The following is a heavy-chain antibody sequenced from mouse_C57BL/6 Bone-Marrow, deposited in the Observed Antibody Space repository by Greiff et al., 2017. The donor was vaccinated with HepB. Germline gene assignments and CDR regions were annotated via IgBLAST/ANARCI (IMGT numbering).Heavy chain of an antibody. J-gene: IGHJ4*01. V-gene: IGHV5-6*01. D-gene: IGHD2-4*01. CDR2: ISSGGSYT. CDR3: SIHPIRGAMDY. CDR1: GFTFSSYG. Sequence: EVHLVESGGDLVKPGGSLKLSCAASGFTFSSYGMSWVRQTPDKRLEWVATISSGGSYTYYPDSVKGRFTISRDNAKNTLYLPMSSLKSEDTAMYYCSIHPIRGAMDYWGQGTSVTVSS.